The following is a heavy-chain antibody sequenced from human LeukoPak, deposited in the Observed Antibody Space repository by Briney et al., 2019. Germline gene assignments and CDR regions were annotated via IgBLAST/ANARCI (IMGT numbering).Heavy chain of an antibody. J-gene: IGHJ5*02. D-gene: IGHD3-22*01. CDR3: ARAGSYESDSRGYYL. CDR2: IYYTVST. CDR1: SGSITSYY. V-gene: IGHV4-59*01. Sequence: SETLSLTCTVSSGSITSYYCSWIRQPPGKGLEWIGYIYYTVSTSYNPSLKSRVTISVDTSKSQFALKLSSVSAADTAVYYCARAGSYESDSRGYYLWGQGTLVTVSS.